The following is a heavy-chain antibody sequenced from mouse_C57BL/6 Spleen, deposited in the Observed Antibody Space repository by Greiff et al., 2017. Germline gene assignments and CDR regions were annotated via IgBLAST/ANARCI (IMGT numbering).Heavy chain of an antibody. CDR1: GYTFTSYW. J-gene: IGHJ4*01. D-gene: IGHD2-2*01. CDR2: IHPSDSDT. V-gene: IGHV1-74*01. Sequence: QVQLQQPGAELVKPGASVKVSCKASGYTFTSYWMHWVKQRPGQGLEWIGRIHPSDSDTNYNQKFKGKATLTVDKSSSTAYMQLSSLTSEDSAVYDCEIWRIYYGNDEAMEYWGQGTSVTVTS. CDR3: EIWRIYYGNDEAMEY.